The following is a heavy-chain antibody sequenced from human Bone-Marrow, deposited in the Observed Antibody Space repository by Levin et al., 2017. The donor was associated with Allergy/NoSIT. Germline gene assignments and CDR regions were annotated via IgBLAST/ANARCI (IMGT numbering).Heavy chain of an antibody. Sequence: SETLSLTCTVSGGSISSYYWSWIRQPPGKGLEWIGYIYYSGSTNYNPSLKSRVTISVDTSKNQFSLKLSSVTAADTAVYYCARADSPRSRQPLLWFGEKHYYYYGMDVWGQGTTVTVSS. D-gene: IGHD3-10*01. CDR2: IYYSGST. J-gene: IGHJ6*02. V-gene: IGHV4-59*01. CDR3: ARADSPRSRQPLLWFGEKHYYYYGMDV. CDR1: GGSISSYY.